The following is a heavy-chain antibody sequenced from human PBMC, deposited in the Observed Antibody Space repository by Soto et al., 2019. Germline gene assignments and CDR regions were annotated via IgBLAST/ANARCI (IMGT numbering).Heavy chain of an antibody. CDR1: GGTFSSYA. CDR2: IIPIFGTA. V-gene: IGHV1-69*13. CDR3: AILVDTAMVTSPRDY. D-gene: IGHD5-18*01. J-gene: IGHJ4*02. Sequence: SEQVPCKASGGTFSSYALSWLRQAPVQGLEWKEGIIPIFGTANYAQKFQGRVTITADESTSTAYMELSSLRSEDTAVYYCAILVDTAMVTSPRDYWGQGTLVTVSS.